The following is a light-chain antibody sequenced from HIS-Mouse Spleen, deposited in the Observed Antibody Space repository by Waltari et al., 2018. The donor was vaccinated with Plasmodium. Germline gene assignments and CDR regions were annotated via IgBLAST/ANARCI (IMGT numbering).Light chain of an antibody. J-gene: IGKJ1*01. CDR3: QQSYSTWT. V-gene: IGKV1-39*01. CDR1: QSISSY. Sequence: IQMTQPPSSLPASVGDRVTITCRASQSISSYLNWDQQKPGKAPKLLIYAASSLQSGVPSRFSGSGSGTDFTLTISSLQPEYFATYYCQQSYSTWTFGQGTKVEIK. CDR2: AAS.